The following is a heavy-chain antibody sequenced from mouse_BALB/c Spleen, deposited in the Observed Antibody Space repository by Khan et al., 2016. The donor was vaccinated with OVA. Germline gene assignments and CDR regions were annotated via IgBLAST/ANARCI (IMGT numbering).Heavy chain of an antibody. CDR3: ARAYYMYDGYYAMDY. D-gene: IGHD2-14*01. CDR2: IWGGGGT. Sequence: QMQLEESGPGLVAPSQSLSITCTVSGFSLSRYNIHWVRQPPGKGLEWLGMIWGGGGTDYNSTLKSRLNISKDNSKSQVFLKMNSLQTDDTAMYYCARAYYMYDGYYAMDYWGQGTSVTVSS. CDR1: GFSLSRYN. J-gene: IGHJ4*01. V-gene: IGHV2-6-4*01.